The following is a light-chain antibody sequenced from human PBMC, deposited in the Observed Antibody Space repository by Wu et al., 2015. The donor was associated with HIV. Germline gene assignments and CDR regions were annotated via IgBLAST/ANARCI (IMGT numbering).Light chain of an antibody. CDR3: QQSYSTPPLT. V-gene: IGKV1-39*01. CDR1: QTISRY. Sequence: DIQMTRSPSSLSASVADRVTITCRASQTISRYLNWYQQKPGKAPKLLIYSASSLQSGVPSRFSGSGSGTDFTLTISSLQPEDFATYYCQQSYSTPPLTFGGGTQVEIK. J-gene: IGKJ4*01. CDR2: SAS.